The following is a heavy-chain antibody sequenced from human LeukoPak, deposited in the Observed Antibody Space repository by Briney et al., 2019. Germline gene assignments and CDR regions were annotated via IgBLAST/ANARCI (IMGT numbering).Heavy chain of an antibody. D-gene: IGHD2/OR15-2a*01. CDR2: IKEDGTET. CDR1: AFTISDYW. Sequence: GGSLRLSCAASAFTISDYWMSWVRQTPGKGQEWVANIKEDGTETYYVDSVKGRFTISKGNAKNTVYLQMNNLRAEDTAVYYCVSFYEAYWGRGTLVTVSS. J-gene: IGHJ4*02. V-gene: IGHV3-7*01. CDR3: VSFYEAY.